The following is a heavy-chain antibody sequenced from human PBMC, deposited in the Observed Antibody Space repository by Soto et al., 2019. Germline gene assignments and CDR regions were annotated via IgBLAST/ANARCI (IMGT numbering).Heavy chain of an antibody. CDR2: IIPILGIA. V-gene: IGHV1-69*02. CDR1: GGTFSSYT. CDR3: AKGRSDYGFLFDY. J-gene: IGHJ4*02. Sequence: ASVKVSCKASGGTFSSYTISWVRQAPGQGLEWMGRIIPILGIANYAQKFQGRVTITADNSRNTLYLHMSSLRADDTAVYYCAKGRSDYGFLFDYWGQGALVTVSS. D-gene: IGHD4-17*01.